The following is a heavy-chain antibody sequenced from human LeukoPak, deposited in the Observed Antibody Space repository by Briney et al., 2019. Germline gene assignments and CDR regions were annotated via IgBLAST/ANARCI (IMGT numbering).Heavy chain of an antibody. D-gene: IGHD6-19*01. CDR2: IYHSGST. CDR1: GGSISTYY. CDR3: ARRGVKDGRWLVDEGAFDY. Sequence: SETLSLTCTVSGGSISTYYWNWIRQPPGKGLEWIGYIYHSGSTNYNPSLQSRVTISVDTSKNQFSLQLNSVTPEDTAVYYCARRGVKDGRWLVDEGAFDYWGQGTLVTVSS. V-gene: IGHV4-59*12. J-gene: IGHJ4*02.